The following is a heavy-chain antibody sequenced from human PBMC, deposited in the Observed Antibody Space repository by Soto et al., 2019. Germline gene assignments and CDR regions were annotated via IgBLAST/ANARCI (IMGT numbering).Heavy chain of an antibody. CDR1: GFNFDNYG. CDR2: ITYDGSNK. D-gene: IGHD1-7*01. Sequence: LRLSCQASGFNFDNYGMHWVRQAPGKGPEWVAVITYDGSNKYYADSVKGRFTISRDNSKNTLSLHLNTLKPEDTAVYHCAKDRVGGTFYTPLGFWGQGTLVTVSS. V-gene: IGHV3-30*18. J-gene: IGHJ4*02. CDR3: AKDRVGGTFYTPLGF.